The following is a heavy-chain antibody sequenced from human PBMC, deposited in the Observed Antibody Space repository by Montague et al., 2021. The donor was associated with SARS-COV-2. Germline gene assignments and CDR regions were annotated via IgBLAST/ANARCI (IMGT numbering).Heavy chain of an antibody. CDR1: GFSLNTSGMC. V-gene: IGHV2-70*11. J-gene: IGHJ4*02. D-gene: IGHD6-19*01. CDR2: IDWDDDK. CDR3: ARTYAPSAVAVDY. Sequence: PALVKPTQTLTLTCTFSGFSLNTSGMCVSWIRQHPGKALEWLARIDWDDDKYYSTSLKTRLTISKDTSKNQVVLTMTNMDPVDTATYYCARTYAPSAVAVDYCGQGTLVTVSS.